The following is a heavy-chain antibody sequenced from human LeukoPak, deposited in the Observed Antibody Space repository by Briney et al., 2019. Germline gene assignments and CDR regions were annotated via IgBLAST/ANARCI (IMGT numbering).Heavy chain of an antibody. Sequence: GGSLRLSCAASVFTFSSYAMSWVRQAPGKGLEWVSAISGSGGSTYYADSVKGRFTISRDNSNNTLYLQMNSLRAEDTAVYYCAKGPSIVVVVAALGYWGQGTLVTVSS. J-gene: IGHJ4*02. V-gene: IGHV3-23*01. CDR2: ISGSGGST. D-gene: IGHD2-15*01. CDR3: AKGPSIVVVVAALGY. CDR1: VFTFSSYA.